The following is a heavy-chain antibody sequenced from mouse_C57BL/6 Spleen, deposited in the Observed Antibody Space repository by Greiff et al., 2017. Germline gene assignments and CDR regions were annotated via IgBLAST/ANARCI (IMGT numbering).Heavy chain of an antibody. D-gene: IGHD2-5*01. CDR2: ISSGGSYT. CDR3: ARHSYYSNYGYFDY. Sequence: EVQLVESGGDLVKPGGSLKLSCAASGFTFSSYGMSWVRQTPDKRLEWVATISSGGSYTYYPDSVKGRFTISRDNAKNTLYLQMSSLKSEDTAMYYCARHSYYSNYGYFDYWGQGTTLTVSS. J-gene: IGHJ2*01. V-gene: IGHV5-6*01. CDR1: GFTFSSYG.